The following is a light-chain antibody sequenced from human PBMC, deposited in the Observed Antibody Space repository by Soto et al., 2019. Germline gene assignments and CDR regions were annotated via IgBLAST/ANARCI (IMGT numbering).Light chain of an antibody. CDR3: QHLNSYFT. CDR1: QGISSY. CDR2: AAS. V-gene: IGKV1-9*01. J-gene: IGKJ4*01. Sequence: DIQLTQSPSFLSASVGDRVTITCRASQGISSYLAWYQHKPGKAPKLLIYAASTFQSGVPSRFSGSGSGTEFTLTISSLQPEDFETDYGQHLNSYFTFGGGTKVEIK.